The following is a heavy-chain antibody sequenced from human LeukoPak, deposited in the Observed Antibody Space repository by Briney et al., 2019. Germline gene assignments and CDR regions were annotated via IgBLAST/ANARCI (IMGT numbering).Heavy chain of an antibody. Sequence: GESLRISCKGSGYTFTIYWISWVRQMPGKGLEGMGRIEPRESYTHYRPSFQGHVTMSADKSISTAYLQWSSMKASDTDMYYCARWGGRYSSGWYPYYYGMDVWGQGTTVTVSS. CDR2: IEPRESYT. CDR1: GYTFTIYW. J-gene: IGHJ6*02. V-gene: IGHV5-10-1*01. CDR3: ARWGGRYSSGWYPYYYGMDV. D-gene: IGHD6-19*01.